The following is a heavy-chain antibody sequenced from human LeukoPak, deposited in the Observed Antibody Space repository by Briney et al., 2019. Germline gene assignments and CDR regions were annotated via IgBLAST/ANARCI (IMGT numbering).Heavy chain of an antibody. CDR3: ARVVWGGDFHYSLDV. CDR2: IYMSGST. Sequence: TSSQTLSLTCTVSGGSIRSGTDYWSWSRQPAGNGLEWIGRIYMSGSTDYNPSFKSRVTMSVDTSKNQVSLKLRSVTAADTAVYYCARVVWGGDFHYSLDVWGKGTTVIVSS. J-gene: IGHJ6*03. CDR1: GGSIRSGTDY. V-gene: IGHV4-61*02. D-gene: IGHD7-27*01.